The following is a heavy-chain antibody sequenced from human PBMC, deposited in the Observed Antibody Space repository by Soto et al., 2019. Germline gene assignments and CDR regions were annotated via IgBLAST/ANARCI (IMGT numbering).Heavy chain of an antibody. CDR3: AKGEVRGIIPSYFDY. CDR2: ISNDGSNE. CDR1: GFTFRWFG. D-gene: IGHD3-10*01. V-gene: IGHV3-30*18. J-gene: IGHJ4*02. Sequence: GGSLRLSCAGSGFTFRWFGMNWVRQAPGKGLEWVARISNDGSNEYYVDSVKGRFTISRDNSKNTLYLQIDSLRAEDTAVYYCAKGEVRGIIPSYFDYWGRGTLVTVSS.